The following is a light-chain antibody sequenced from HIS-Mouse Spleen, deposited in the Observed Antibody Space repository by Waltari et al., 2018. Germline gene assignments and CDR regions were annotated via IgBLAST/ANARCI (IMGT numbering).Light chain of an antibody. J-gene: IGLJ2*01. CDR3: SSYTSSRTGV. V-gene: IGLV2-14*03. Sequence: QSALTQPASVSGSPGPSITISCTGTSSDVGGYTYVTWYQQHPGKAPKLMIYDVSNRPSGVSNRFSGSKSGNTASLTISGLQAEDEADYYCSSYTSSRTGVFGGGTKLTVL. CDR2: DVS. CDR1: SSDVGGYTY.